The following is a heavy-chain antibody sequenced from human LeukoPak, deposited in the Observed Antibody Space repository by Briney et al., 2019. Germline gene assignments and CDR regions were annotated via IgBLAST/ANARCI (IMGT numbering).Heavy chain of an antibody. V-gene: IGHV3-23*01. CDR2: ISGSGGST. CDR3: ARVRRYSSSWYWYYYYYMDV. Sequence: GGSLRLSCAASRFTFSSYAMSWVRQAPGKGLEWVSAISGSGGSTYYADSVKGRFIISRDNSKNTLYLQMNSLRAEDTAVYFCARVRRYSSSWYWYYYYYMDVWGKGTTVTVSS. J-gene: IGHJ6*03. CDR1: RFTFSSYA. D-gene: IGHD6-13*01.